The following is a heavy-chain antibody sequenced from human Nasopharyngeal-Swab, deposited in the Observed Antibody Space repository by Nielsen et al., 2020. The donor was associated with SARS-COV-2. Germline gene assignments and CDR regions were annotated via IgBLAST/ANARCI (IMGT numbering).Heavy chain of an antibody. D-gene: IGHD3-16*01. Sequence: GESLKISCAASGFTFSRYAMSWVRQAPGKGLEWVSVIFSGGTSTFYADSVKGRFTISRDNSKTTLFLQMNGLRAEDTAVYYCAKGLADYGEDAFDIWGQGTMVTVSS. CDR2: IFSGGTST. V-gene: IGHV3-23*03. J-gene: IGHJ3*02. CDR3: AKGLADYGEDAFDI. CDR1: GFTFSRYA.